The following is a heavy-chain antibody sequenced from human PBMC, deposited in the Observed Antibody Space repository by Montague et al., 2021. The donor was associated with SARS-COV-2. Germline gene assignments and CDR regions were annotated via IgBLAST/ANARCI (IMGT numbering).Heavy chain of an antibody. D-gene: IGHD5-12*01. CDR2: VYHSGYT. CDR1: GFSISSGFY. Sequence: SETLSLTCSVSGFSISSGFYWAWIRQSPGKGPEWIGTVYHSGYTHYNPSLKGRVTVSIDTSKNQFPLTVTSMTAADTAVYFCARRGYTGSDYFDYWGQGTLVTVSS. CDR3: ARRGYTGSDYFDY. J-gene: IGHJ4*02. V-gene: IGHV4-38-2*01.